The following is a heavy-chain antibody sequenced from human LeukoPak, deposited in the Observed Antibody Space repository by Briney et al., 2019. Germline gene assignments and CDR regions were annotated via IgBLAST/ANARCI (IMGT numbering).Heavy chain of an antibody. CDR1: GYTFTSYG. D-gene: IGHD3-3*01. J-gene: IGHJ4*02. V-gene: IGHV1-18*01. CDR2: ISAYNGNT. Sequence: ASVKVSCKASGYTFTSYGISCVRQAPGQGLEWMGWISAYNGNTNYAQKLQGRVTMTTDTSTSTAYMELRSLRSDDTAVYYCARGRITIFGVFMGFDYWGQGTLVTVSS. CDR3: ARGRITIFGVFMGFDY.